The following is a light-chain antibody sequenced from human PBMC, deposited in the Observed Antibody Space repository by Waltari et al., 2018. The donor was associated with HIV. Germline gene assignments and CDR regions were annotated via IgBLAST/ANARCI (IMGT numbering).Light chain of an antibody. CDR2: EVK. Sequence: QSALTQSASVSASPGQSITISCTGSSSDIGPYNLVSWFQQHPGKAPRLLIYEVKNRPAGVSPRFSGSKSGTSASLAITGRQAEDEADYYCQSYDSSLSGSGFGGGTKLTVL. CDR1: SSDIGPYNL. CDR3: QSYDSSLSGSG. V-gene: IGLV2-14*02. J-gene: IGLJ2*01.